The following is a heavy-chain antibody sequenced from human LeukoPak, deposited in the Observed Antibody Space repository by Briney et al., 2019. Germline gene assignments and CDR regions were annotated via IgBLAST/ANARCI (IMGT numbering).Heavy chain of an antibody. V-gene: IGHV1-69*04. CDR1: GGTFSSYA. D-gene: IGHD5-18*01. Sequence: SVKVSCKASGGTFSSYAISLVRQAPGQGLEWMGRIIPILGIANYAQKFQGRVTITADKSTSTAYMELSSLRSEDTAMYYCARDPGRNTAMVNYYYYYGMDVWGQGTTVTVSS. J-gene: IGHJ6*02. CDR3: ARDPGRNTAMVNYYYYYGMDV. CDR2: IIPILGIA.